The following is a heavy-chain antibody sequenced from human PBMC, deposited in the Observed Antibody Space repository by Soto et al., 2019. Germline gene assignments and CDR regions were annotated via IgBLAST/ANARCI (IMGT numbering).Heavy chain of an antibody. D-gene: IGHD2-8*01. CDR1: GFTFSSYA. Sequence: QVQLVESGGGVVQPGRSLRLSCAASGFTFSSYAMHWVRQAPGKGLEWVAVISYDGSNKYYADSVKGRFTISRDNSKNTLYLQMNSLRAEDTAVYYCARDSDIVLMVYASYYFDYWGQGTLVTVSS. CDR3: ARDSDIVLMVYASYYFDY. CDR2: ISYDGSNK. V-gene: IGHV3-30-3*01. J-gene: IGHJ4*02.